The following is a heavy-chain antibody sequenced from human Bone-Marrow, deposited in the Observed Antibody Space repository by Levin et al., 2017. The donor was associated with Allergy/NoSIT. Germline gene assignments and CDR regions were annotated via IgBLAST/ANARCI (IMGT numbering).Heavy chain of an antibody. Sequence: SGPTLVKPTQTLTLTCAFSGFSLTTSGVGVGWIRQSPGKALEWLALIYWDDNKRYSPPLNSRLTISKDTSKNQVVLTITNMDPADTGTYYCVHSTSSSGGSCYSGKNWFDPWGQGTLVTVSS. D-gene: IGHD2-15*01. J-gene: IGHJ5*02. CDR2: IYWDDNK. V-gene: IGHV2-5*02. CDR1: GFSLTTSGVG. CDR3: VHSTSSSGGSCYSGKNWFDP.